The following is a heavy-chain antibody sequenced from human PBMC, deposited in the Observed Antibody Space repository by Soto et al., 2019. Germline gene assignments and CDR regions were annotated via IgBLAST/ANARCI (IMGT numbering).Heavy chain of an antibody. Sequence: QLQLQESGPGLVKPSETLSLTCTVSGGSISSSSYYWGWIRQPPGKGLEWIGSIYYSGSTYYNPSLKSRVTISVDTSKNQFSLKLSSVTAADTAVYYCARAYGDYARYYYHYYMDVWGKGTTVTVSS. J-gene: IGHJ6*03. CDR1: GGSISSSSYY. V-gene: IGHV4-39*01. CDR2: IYYSGST. CDR3: ARAYGDYARYYYHYYMDV. D-gene: IGHD4-17*01.